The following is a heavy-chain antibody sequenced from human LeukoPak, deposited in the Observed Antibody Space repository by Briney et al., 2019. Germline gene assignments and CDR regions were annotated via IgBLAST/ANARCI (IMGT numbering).Heavy chain of an antibody. CDR2: MYNRGST. V-gene: IGHV4-59*01. Sequence: SETLSLTCTVSGDSISNYYWSWIRQSPGKKLEWIGYMYNRGSTIYNPSLKSRVTILTDTSKNQFSLRLTSVTAADTAVYYCARAEKAVTGTLDYWGQGTLITVSS. CDR3: ARAEKAVTGTLDY. J-gene: IGHJ4*02. D-gene: IGHD6-19*01. CDR1: GDSISNYY.